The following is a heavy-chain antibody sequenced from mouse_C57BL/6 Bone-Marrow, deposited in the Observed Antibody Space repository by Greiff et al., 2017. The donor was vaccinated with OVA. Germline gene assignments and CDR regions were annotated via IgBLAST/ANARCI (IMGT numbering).Heavy chain of an antibody. Sequence: EVKLVESGGGLVKPGGSLKLSCAASGFTFSDYGMHWVRQAPEKGLEWVAYISSGSSTIYYADTVKGRFTISRDNAKNTLFLQMTSLRSEDTAMYYCAKLGRFDVWGTGTTVTVSS. CDR1: GFTFSDYG. CDR3: AKLGRFDV. J-gene: IGHJ1*03. V-gene: IGHV5-17*01. CDR2: ISSGSSTI. D-gene: IGHD4-1*01.